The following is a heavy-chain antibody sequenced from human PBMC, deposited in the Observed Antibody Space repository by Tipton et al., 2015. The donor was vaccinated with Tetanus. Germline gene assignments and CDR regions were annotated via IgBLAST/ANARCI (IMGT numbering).Heavy chain of an antibody. V-gene: IGHV4-61*01. CDR3: ARANNDFPKKGPFDS. CDR1: GGSVSGSSHY. CDR2: IYHSGST. J-gene: IGHJ4*02. D-gene: IGHD1-1*01. Sequence: LRLSCTVSGGSVSGSSHYWSWIRQPPGKQLEWVGYIYHSGSTNYNPSLKSRVSISFGTSKNQFSLNLESVTAADTAFYYCARANNDFPKKGPFDSWGQGTQVIVSS.